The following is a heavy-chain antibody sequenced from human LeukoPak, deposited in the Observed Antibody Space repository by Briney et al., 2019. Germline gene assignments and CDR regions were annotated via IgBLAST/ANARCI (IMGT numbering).Heavy chain of an antibody. CDR1: LFTFSSYS. D-gene: IGHD6-6*01. CDR3: ARDSRIAARPSGDY. CDR2: ISYDGSNK. Sequence: GGSLRLSCAAPLFTFSSYSMHWLRHAPGKGLQWVAVISYDGSNKYYADSVKGRFTISRDNSKNTLYLQMNSLRAEDTAVYYCARDSRIAARPSGDYWGQGTLVTVSS. J-gene: IGHJ4*02. V-gene: IGHV3-30-3*01.